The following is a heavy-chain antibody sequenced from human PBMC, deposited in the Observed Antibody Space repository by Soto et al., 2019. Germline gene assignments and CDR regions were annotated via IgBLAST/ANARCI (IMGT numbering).Heavy chain of an antibody. D-gene: IGHD3-22*01. Sequence: QVQVVQSGAEVKKPGSSVKVSCKASGGTFSSYGFTWVRQAPGQGLEGMGRIIPISDTTNYAQTFQGRVTIPADKATSTAYMELSGLRSDDTAVYYFARASNSGYYYGMDVWGQGTTVTVSS. CDR1: GGTFSSYG. J-gene: IGHJ6*02. CDR3: ARASNSGYYYGMDV. V-gene: IGHV1-69*06. CDR2: IIPISDTT.